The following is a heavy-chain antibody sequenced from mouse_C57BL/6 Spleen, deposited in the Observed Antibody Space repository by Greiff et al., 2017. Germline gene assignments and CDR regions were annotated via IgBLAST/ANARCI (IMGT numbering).Heavy chain of an antibody. CDR3: ARRDYFPMDY. CDR1: GYTFTSYW. Sequence: VQLQQPGAELVRPGSSVKLSCKASGYTFTSYWMDWVKQRPGQGLEWIGNIYPSDSETHYNQKFKDKATLTVDKSSSTAYMQLSSLTSEDSAVYYCARRDYFPMDYWGQGTSVTVSS. V-gene: IGHV1-61*01. CDR2: IYPSDSET. J-gene: IGHJ4*01.